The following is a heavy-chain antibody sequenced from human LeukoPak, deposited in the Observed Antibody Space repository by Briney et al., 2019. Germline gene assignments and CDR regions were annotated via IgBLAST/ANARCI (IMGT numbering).Heavy chain of an antibody. CDR2: IYTSGST. V-gene: IGHV4-61*02. D-gene: IGHD6-13*01. CDR3: AGQIAAAGNFDY. Sequence: SETLSLTCTVSGGSISSGSYYWSWIRQPAGKGLEWIGRIYTSGSTNYNPSLKSRVTISVDTSKNQFSLKLSSVTAADTAVYYCAGQIAAAGNFDYWGQGTLVTVSS. J-gene: IGHJ4*02. CDR1: GGSISSGSYY.